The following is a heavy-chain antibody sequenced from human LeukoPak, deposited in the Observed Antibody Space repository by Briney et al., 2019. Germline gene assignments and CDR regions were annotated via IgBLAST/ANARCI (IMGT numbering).Heavy chain of an antibody. CDR1: GGTFSSYA. Sequence: ASVKVSCKASGGTFSSYAISWVRQAPGQGLEWMGIINPSGGSTSYAQKFQGRVTMTRDTSTSTVYMELSSLRSEDTAVYYCARDAIVVVPAASYTFDYWGQGTLVTVSS. CDR3: ARDAIVVVPAASYTFDY. V-gene: IGHV1-46*01. J-gene: IGHJ4*02. CDR2: INPSGGST. D-gene: IGHD2-2*01.